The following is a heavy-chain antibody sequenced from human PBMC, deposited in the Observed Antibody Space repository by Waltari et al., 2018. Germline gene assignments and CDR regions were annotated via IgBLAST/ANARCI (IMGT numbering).Heavy chain of an antibody. Sequence: QVQLVESGGGVVQPGGSLRLSCAASGFTLSTYGMHWVRQAPGKGLEWVAFIRYDGSNKYYGDSVKGRFTISRDNSKNTLYLQMNSLRAEDTAVYYCAKALYSSGWYEGVDYWGQGTLVTVSS. J-gene: IGHJ4*02. CDR2: IRYDGSNK. D-gene: IGHD6-19*01. CDR1: GFTLSTYG. CDR3: AKALYSSGWYEGVDY. V-gene: IGHV3-30*02.